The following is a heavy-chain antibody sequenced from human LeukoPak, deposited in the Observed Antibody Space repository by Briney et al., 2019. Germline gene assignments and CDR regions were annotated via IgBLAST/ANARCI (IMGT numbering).Heavy chain of an antibody. CDR2: IYSGGST. CDR3: ARDKARYGDSDY. V-gene: IGHV3-53*01. Sequence: GGSLRLSCAASGFSFSVYWMHWVRQAPGKGPVWVSVIYSGGSTYYADSVKGRFTISRDNSKNTLYLQMNSLRVEDTALYYCARDKARYGDSDYWGQGTLVTVSS. D-gene: IGHD4-17*01. J-gene: IGHJ4*02. CDR1: GFSFSVYW.